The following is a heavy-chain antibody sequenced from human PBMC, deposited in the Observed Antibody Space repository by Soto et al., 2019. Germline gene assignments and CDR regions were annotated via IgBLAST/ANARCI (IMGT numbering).Heavy chain of an antibody. J-gene: IGHJ1*01. D-gene: IGHD3-10*01. CDR3: ARGGILWFGEPRYFQH. Sequence: SETLSLTCAVYGGSFSGYYWSRIRQPPGKGLEWIGEINHSGSTNYNPSLKSRVTISADTSKNQFSLKLSSVTAADTAVYYCARGGILWFGEPRYFQHGGQGTLVTVSS. V-gene: IGHV4-34*01. CDR1: GGSFSGYY. CDR2: INHSGST.